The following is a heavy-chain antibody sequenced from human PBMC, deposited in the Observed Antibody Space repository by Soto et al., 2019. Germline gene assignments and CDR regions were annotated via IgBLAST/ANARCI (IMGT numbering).Heavy chain of an antibody. V-gene: IGHV1-8*01. J-gene: IGHJ3*02. Sequence: ASVQVSCKASGYTFTSYDINWVRQATGQGLEWMGWMNPNSGNTGYAQKFQGRVTMTRNTSISTAYMELSSLRSEDTAVYYCLGYCSGGSCYSPYDAFDIWGQGTMVTVSS. CDR2: MNPNSGNT. CDR1: GYTFTSYD. D-gene: IGHD2-15*01. CDR3: LGYCSGGSCYSPYDAFDI.